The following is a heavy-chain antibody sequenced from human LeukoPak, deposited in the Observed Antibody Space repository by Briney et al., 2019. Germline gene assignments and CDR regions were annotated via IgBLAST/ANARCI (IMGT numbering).Heavy chain of an antibody. D-gene: IGHD2-2*01. Sequence: GGSLSLSFAASGFTFSSYAMHWVRQAPGKGLEWVAVISYDGSNKYYADSVKGRFTISRDNSKYTLYLQMNSLRAEDTAVYYCARDRGFDVVVPAALDYWGQGTLVTVSS. CDR3: ARDRGFDVVVPAALDY. J-gene: IGHJ4*02. CDR2: ISYDGSNK. V-gene: IGHV3-30-3*01. CDR1: GFTFSSYA.